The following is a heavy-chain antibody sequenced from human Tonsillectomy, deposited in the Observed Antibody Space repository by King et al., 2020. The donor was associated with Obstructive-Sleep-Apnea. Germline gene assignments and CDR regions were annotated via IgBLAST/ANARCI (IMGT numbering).Heavy chain of an antibody. V-gene: IGHV2-5*02. CDR3: AHRGTYRYYFQY. Sequence: TFKESGPTLVKPTPTLTLTCTFSGFSLSTQGVGVGWIPQPPGKALEWRAFFYCDYYERYSSSLKSRLTITNDTSKNHVVLTMPNMDPVDTATYYCAHRGTYRYYFQYWGQGTLVTVSS. D-gene: IGHD2-2*01. CDR1: GFSLSTQGVG. CDR2: FYCDYYE. J-gene: IGHJ4*02.